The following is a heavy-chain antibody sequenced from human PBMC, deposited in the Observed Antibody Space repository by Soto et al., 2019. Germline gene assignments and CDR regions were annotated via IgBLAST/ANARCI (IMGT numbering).Heavy chain of an antibody. CDR3: GGDHGNYGTFDQ. V-gene: IGHV1-18*01. CDR2: INCYNGVT. D-gene: IGHD4-17*01. J-gene: IGHJ4*02. CDR1: GDISPGYG. Sequence: QVQLVQSGPEVKEPGALVKVSCKATGDISPGYGISWVRQAPGQGLEWLGWINCYNGVTNYAQSLQGRVTLTTDSSTSTAYMDVRSLRFDDTAVYYCGGDHGNYGTFDQWGQGTLVTVSS.